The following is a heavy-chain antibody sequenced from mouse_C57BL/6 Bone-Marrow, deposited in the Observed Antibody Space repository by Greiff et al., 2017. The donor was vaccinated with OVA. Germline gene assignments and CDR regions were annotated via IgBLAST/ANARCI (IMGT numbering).Heavy chain of an antibody. CDR3: ARRGNYFMDY. Sequence: QVQLQQSGAELVRPGTSVKMSCKASGYTFTNYWIGWAKQRPGHGLEWIGDIYPGGGYTNYNEKFKGKATLTADKSSSTAYMQFSSLTSEDSAIYYCARRGNYFMDYWGQGTSVTVSS. J-gene: IGHJ4*01. D-gene: IGHD2-1*01. V-gene: IGHV1-63*01. CDR2: IYPGGGYT. CDR1: GYTFTNYW.